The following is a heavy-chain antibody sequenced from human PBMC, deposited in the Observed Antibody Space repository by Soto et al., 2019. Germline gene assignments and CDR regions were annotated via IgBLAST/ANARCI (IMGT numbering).Heavy chain of an antibody. D-gene: IGHD6-6*01. CDR3: ARDRYSSSSNWYFDL. CDR1: GLTSSIKA. J-gene: IGHJ2*01. V-gene: IGHV3-30-3*01. CDR2: ISYDGSNK. Sequence: QVQLVESGGGVVQPGRSPRPSCEAPGLTSSIKALHWVARAPGKGREGVAFISYDGSNKYYTDSVKGRFTISRDNSKNTLYLQMNSLRPEDTAVYYCARDRYSSSSNWYFDLWGRGTLVTVSS.